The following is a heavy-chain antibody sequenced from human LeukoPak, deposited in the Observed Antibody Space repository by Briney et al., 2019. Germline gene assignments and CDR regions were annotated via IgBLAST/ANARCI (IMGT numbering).Heavy chain of an antibody. CDR1: GGSISSYY. V-gene: IGHV4-4*07. D-gene: IGHD3-22*01. CDR2: IYTSGST. J-gene: IGHJ4*02. CDR3: ARESRNDTPRLYFDY. Sequence: SETLSLTCTVSGGSISSYYWSWIRQPAGKGLEWIGRIYTSGSTNYNPSLKSRATMSVDTSKNQFSLKLSSVTAADTAVYYCARESRNDTPRLYFDYWGQGTLVTVSS.